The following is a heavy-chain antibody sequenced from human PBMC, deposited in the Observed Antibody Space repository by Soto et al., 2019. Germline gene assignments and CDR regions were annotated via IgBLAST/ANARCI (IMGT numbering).Heavy chain of an antibody. V-gene: IGHV3-33*01. D-gene: IGHD3-22*01. CDR3: ARDEYYXSSGYLANYYYYYGMDV. CDR1: GFTFSSYG. Sequence: GGSLRLSCAASGFTFSSYGMHWVRQAPGKGLEWVAAIWYDGSNKYYADSVKGRFTISRDNSKNTLYLQMNSLRAEDTAVYYCARDEYYXSSGYLANYYYYYGMDVWGQGTTVTVSS. CDR2: IWYDGSNK. J-gene: IGHJ6*02.